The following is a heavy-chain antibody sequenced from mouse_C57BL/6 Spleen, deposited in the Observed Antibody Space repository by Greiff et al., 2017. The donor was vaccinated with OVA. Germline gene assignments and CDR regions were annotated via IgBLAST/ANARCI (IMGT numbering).Heavy chain of an antibody. CDR2: ISDGGSYT. CDR3: ARDGYDRFPRFAY. Sequence: EVQLVESGGGLVKPGGSLKLSCAASGFTFSSYAMSWVRQTPEKRLEWVATISDGGSYTYYPDNVKGRFTISRDNAKNNLYLQMSHLKSEDTAMYYCARDGYDRFPRFAYWGQGTLVTVSA. D-gene: IGHD2-2*01. J-gene: IGHJ3*01. V-gene: IGHV5-4*01. CDR1: GFTFSSYA.